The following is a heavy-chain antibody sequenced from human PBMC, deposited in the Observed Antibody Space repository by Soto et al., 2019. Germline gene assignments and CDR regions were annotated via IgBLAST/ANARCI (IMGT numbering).Heavy chain of an antibody. D-gene: IGHD1-26*01. CDR2: ISGSRGST. J-gene: IGHJ5*02. V-gene: IGHV3-23*01. Sequence: PGGSLRLSCAASGFTFSSYAMSWVRQAPGKGLEWVSAISGSRGSTYYADSVKGRFTISRDNSKNTLYLQMNSLRAEDTAVYYCAKDQRYSGSYRTWFDPWGQGTLVTVSS. CDR3: AKDQRYSGSYRTWFDP. CDR1: GFTFSSYA.